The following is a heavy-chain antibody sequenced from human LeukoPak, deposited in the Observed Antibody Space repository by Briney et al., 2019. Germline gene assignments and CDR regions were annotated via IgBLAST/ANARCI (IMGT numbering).Heavy chain of an antibody. Sequence: ASVKVSCKASGYTFTGYYMHWVRQAPGQGLEWMGWINPNSGGTNYAQKFQGRVTMTRDTSISTAYMELSRLRSDDTAVYYCARTGRDFWSGFDAFDIWGQGTMVTVFS. J-gene: IGHJ3*02. CDR1: GYTFTGYY. CDR2: INPNSGGT. CDR3: ARTGRDFWSGFDAFDI. V-gene: IGHV1-2*02. D-gene: IGHD3-3*01.